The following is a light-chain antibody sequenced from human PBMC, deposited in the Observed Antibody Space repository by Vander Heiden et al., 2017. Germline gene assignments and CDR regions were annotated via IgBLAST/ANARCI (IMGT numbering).Light chain of an antibody. CDR3: QQYGNSPFA. CDR2: GAS. CDR1: QSVSSSY. Sequence: EIVLTQSSGTLSLSPGERATLSCRASQSVSSSYLAWYQQKPGQAPRLLIYGASSRVTGIPDRFSGSGSGTDFTLTISRLEPEDFAVYYCQQYGNSPFAFGPGTKMDIK. J-gene: IGKJ3*01. V-gene: IGKV3-20*01.